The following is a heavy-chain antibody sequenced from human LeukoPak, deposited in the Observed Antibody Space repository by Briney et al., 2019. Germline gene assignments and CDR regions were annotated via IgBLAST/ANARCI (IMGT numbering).Heavy chain of an antibody. Sequence: SETLSLTCAVYGGSFSGYYWSWIRQPPGKGLEWIGEINHSGSTNYNPSLKSRVTISVDTSKNQFSLKLSSVTAADTAVYYCARGDSSWYFNWFDPWGQGTLVTVSS. J-gene: IGHJ5*02. CDR1: GGSFSGYY. V-gene: IGHV4-34*01. CDR2: INHSGST. CDR3: ARGDSSWYFNWFDP. D-gene: IGHD6-13*01.